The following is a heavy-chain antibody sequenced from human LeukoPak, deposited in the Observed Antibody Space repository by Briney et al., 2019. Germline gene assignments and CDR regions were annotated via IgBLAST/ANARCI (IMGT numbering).Heavy chain of an antibody. V-gene: IGHV3-48*01. J-gene: IGHJ4*02. CDR1: RFTFSFYT. Sequence: GGSLRLSCSASRFTFSFYTINWVRQAPGKGLEWVSYISSSSTIYYADSVKGRFTISRDNAKNSVYLRMNSLRAEDTAVYYCAREYCSGGSCYGAFDYWGQGTLVTASS. D-gene: IGHD2-15*01. CDR2: ISSSSTI. CDR3: AREYCSGGSCYGAFDY.